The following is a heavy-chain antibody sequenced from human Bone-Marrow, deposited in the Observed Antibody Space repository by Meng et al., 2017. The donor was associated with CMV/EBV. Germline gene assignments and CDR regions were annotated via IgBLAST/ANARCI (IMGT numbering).Heavy chain of an antibody. Sequence: SQKISCAASGSTFDDYAMHWVRQAPGKGLEWVSGISWNSGSIGYADSVKGRFTISRDNAKNSLYLQMNSLRAEDTALYYCARTLYYYASSGSATAFDIWGQGTTVTVSS. J-gene: IGHJ3*02. D-gene: IGHD3-22*01. V-gene: IGHV3-9*01. CDR1: GSTFDDYA. CDR3: ARTLYYYASSGSATAFDI. CDR2: ISWNSGSI.